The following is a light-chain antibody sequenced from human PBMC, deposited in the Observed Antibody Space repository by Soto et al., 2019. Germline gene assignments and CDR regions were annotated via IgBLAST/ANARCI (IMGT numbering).Light chain of an antibody. J-gene: IGKJ1*01. CDR2: GAS. Sequence: EIVMTQSPATLSVSPGGRVTLSCRASQSVRGYLAWYQQTPGQAPRLLIHGASTRATGIPARFSGSGSGTDFTLTISRLEPEDFAVYYCQQYGSSSWTFGQGTKVDIK. CDR3: QQYGSSSWT. V-gene: IGKV3-20*01. CDR1: QSVRGY.